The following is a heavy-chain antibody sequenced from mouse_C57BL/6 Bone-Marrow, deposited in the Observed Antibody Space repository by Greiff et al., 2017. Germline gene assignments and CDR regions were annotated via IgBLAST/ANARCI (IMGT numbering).Heavy chain of an antibody. CDR3: TRFLCAMDY. CDR1: GYTFTDYE. CDR2: IDPETGGT. Sequence: VQLVESGAELVRPGASVTLSCKASGYTFTDYEMHWVKQTPVHGLEWIGAIDPETGGTAYNQKFKGKAILTADKSSSTAYMELRSLTSEDSAVYYCTRFLCAMDYWGQGTSVTVSS. D-gene: IGHD6-5*01. V-gene: IGHV1-15*01. J-gene: IGHJ4*01.